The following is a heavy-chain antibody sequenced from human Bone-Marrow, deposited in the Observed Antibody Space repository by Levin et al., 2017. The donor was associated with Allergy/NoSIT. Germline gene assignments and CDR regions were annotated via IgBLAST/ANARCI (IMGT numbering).Heavy chain of an antibody. D-gene: IGHD1/OR15-1a*01. J-gene: IGHJ4*02. Sequence: EASVKVSCKGSGYAFTTYSIHWMRQAPGQRLEWMGWINTGDGNTKYSQKVQGRVTITMDTSATTVSMELSGLRSEDTAVYFCAREDWNTGVVPLMDYWGQGTLVTVSS. V-gene: IGHV1-3*04. CDR3: AREDWNTGVVPLMDY. CDR1: GYAFTTYS. CDR2: INTGDGNT.